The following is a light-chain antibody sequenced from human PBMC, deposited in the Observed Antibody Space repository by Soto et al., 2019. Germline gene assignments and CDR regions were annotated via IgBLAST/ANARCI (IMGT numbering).Light chain of an antibody. CDR3: MQTLQAPWT. V-gene: IGKV2-28*01. J-gene: IGKJ1*01. CDR2: MDS. Sequence: DIVMTQSPLSLPVTPGEPASISCRSSQSLLHSHGFNYLHWYLQKPGQSPQLLIYMDSNRASGVTDRFSGSGSGTDFTLKISRVEAEDVGVYYCMQTLQAPWTFGQGTKVEIK. CDR1: QSLLHSHGFNY.